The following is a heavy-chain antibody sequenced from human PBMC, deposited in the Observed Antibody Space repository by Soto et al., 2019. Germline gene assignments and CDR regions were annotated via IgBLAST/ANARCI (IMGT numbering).Heavy chain of an antibody. CDR3: AKDDISQRYCSGGSCYPNSGFDY. J-gene: IGHJ4*02. Sequence: GGSLRLSCAASGFTFSSYGMHWVRQAPGKGLEWVAVISYDGSNKYYADSVKGRFTISRDNSKNTLYLQMNSLRAEDTAVYYCAKDDISQRYCSGGSCYPNSGFDYWGQGTLVTVSS. CDR2: ISYDGSNK. V-gene: IGHV3-30*18. D-gene: IGHD2-15*01. CDR1: GFTFSSYG.